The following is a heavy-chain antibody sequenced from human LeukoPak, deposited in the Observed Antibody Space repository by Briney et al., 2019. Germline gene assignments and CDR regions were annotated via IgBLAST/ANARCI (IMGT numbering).Heavy chain of an antibody. CDR3: VGDTPPGGDYYLDY. CDR1: GFSFSTYG. D-gene: IGHD3-16*01. CDR2: IWNAGTNT. V-gene: IGHV3-33*01. Sequence: GGSLRLSCAASGFSFSTYGMHWVRQAPGKGLEWVALIWNAGTNTYYADSVKGRFAISRDNSKNTLYLQMNSLRAEDTAVYYCVGDTPPGGDYYLDYWGQGTLVIVSS. J-gene: IGHJ4*02.